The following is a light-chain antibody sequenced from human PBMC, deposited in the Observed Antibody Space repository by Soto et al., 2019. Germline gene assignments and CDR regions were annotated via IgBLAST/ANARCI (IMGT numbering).Light chain of an antibody. CDR1: QTISTY. J-gene: IGKJ5*01. CDR2: AAF. Sequence: DIQMTQSPSSLSASVGDRVTITCRTSQTISTYLNWYQQKPGKAPKLLIYAAFSLQSGVPSRFSGSGSGTDFTLTIRSLQPEDFATYYCQQGHSNPITLGQGTRLEIK. CDR3: QQGHSNPIT. V-gene: IGKV1-39*01.